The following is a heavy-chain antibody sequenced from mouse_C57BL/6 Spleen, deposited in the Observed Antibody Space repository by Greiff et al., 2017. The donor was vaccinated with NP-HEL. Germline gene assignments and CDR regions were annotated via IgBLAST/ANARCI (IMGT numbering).Heavy chain of an antibody. CDR2: ISSGSSTI. D-gene: IGHD1-1*01. V-gene: IGHV5-17*01. CDR1: GFTFSDYG. J-gene: IGHJ4*01. Sequence: EVMLVESGGGLVKPGGSLKLSCAASGFTFSDYGMHWVRQAPEKGLEWVAYISSGSSTIYYADTVKGRFTISRDNAKNTLFLQMTSLRSEDTAMYYCARRGCYYGSSYVYAMDYWGQGTSVTVSS. CDR3: ARRGCYYGSSYVYAMDY.